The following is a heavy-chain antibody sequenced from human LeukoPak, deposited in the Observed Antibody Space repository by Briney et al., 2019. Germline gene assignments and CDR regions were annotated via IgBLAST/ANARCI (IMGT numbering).Heavy chain of an antibody. Sequence: SETLSLTCTVSGGSISSGSYYWSWIRQPAGKGLEWIGRIYTSGSTNYNPSLKSRVTISVDTSKNQFSLKLSSVTAADTAVYYCVYSSGWFFDYWGQGTLVTVSS. V-gene: IGHV4-61*02. CDR1: GGSISSGSYY. CDR3: VYSSGWFFDY. CDR2: IYTSGST. J-gene: IGHJ4*02. D-gene: IGHD6-19*01.